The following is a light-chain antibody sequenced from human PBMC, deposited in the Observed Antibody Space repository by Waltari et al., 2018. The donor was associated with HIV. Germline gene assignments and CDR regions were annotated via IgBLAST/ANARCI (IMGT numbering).Light chain of an antibody. CDR3: AAWDDSLNAWV. CDR1: SSNIGSNI. V-gene: IGLV1-44*01. CDR2: SNT. J-gene: IGLJ3*02. Sequence: QSVLTQPPSASGTPGQRVSISCSGSSSNIGSNIVNWYQQLPGTAPKLLTYSNTQRPSGVPDRFSGAKSGTSASLAISGLQSEDEAEYYCAAWDDSLNAWVFGGGTKLTVL.